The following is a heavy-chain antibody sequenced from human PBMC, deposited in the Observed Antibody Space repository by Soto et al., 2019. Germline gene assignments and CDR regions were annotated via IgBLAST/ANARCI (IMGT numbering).Heavy chain of an antibody. D-gene: IGHD5-18*01. J-gene: IGHJ6*02. V-gene: IGHV1-18*01. CDR2: ISAYNGNT. CDR3: AGGVIQLWRDYYSYGMDV. CDR1: GYTFTSYG. Sequence: QVQLVQSGAEVKKPGASVKVSCKASGYTFTSYGISWVRQAPGQGLEWMGWISAYNGNTNYAQKLKGSVTMTTDTSTRTAYMEMRRLRSDNTAVYYCAGGVIQLWRDYYSYGMDVWGQGTTVTVSS.